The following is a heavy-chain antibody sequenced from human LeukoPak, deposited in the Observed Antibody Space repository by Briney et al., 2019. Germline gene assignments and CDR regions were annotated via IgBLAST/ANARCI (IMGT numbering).Heavy chain of an antibody. CDR3: ARNLKD. CDR2: IKTDETIT. V-gene: IGHV3-74*01. J-gene: IGHJ4*02. Sequence: PGGSLRLSCEASGFTFSGSWMHWVRQAPGKGLEWVPHIKTDETITTYADSVKGRFTVSRDNAKNALYLEMNSLRAEDTAIYYCARNLKDWGQGTLVTVSS. CDR1: GFTFSGSW.